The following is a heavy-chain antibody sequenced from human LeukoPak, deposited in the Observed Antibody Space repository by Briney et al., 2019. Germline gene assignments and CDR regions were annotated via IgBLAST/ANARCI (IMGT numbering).Heavy chain of an antibody. CDR1: GFTFSSYW. CDR2: IKQDGSEK. CDR3: ARDHHYYDSSGYLTGEHNWFDP. D-gene: IGHD3-22*01. Sequence: PGGSLRLSCAASGFTFSSYWMSWVRQAPGKGLEWVANIKQDGSEKYYVDSVKGRFTISRDNAKNSLYLQMNSLRAEDTAVYYCARDHHYYDSSGYLTGEHNWFDPWGQGTLVTVSS. V-gene: IGHV3-7*01. J-gene: IGHJ5*02.